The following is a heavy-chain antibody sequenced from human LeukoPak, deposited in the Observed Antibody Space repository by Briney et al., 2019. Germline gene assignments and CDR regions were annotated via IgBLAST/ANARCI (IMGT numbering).Heavy chain of an antibody. CDR3: ARYLEAYASDY. J-gene: IGHJ4*02. CDR1: GFTFSSYS. V-gene: IGHV3-7*01. CDR2: INQDGSEK. Sequence: GGSLRLSCAASGFTFSSYSMNWVRQAPGKGLEWVANINQDGSEKYYVDSVKGRFTISKDNAKNSLYLQMNTLRVEDTAVYYCARYLEAYASDYWGQGTLVTVSS. D-gene: IGHD2-2*01.